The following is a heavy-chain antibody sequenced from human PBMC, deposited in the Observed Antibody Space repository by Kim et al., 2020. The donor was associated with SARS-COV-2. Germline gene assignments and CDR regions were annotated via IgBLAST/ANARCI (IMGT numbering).Heavy chain of an antibody. CDR1: GFTFSTYG. V-gene: IGHV3-33*01. CDR2: IWYDGRNK. CDR3: ARDGETTVTPVHYFDY. J-gene: IGHJ4*02. Sequence: GGSLRLSCAASGFTFSTYGMYWVRQAPGKGLEWVAVIWYDGRNKYYADSVKGRFTISRDNSKNTLYLQMNSLRAEDTAVYYCARDGETTVTPVHYFDYWGQGTLVTVSS. D-gene: IGHD4-17*01.